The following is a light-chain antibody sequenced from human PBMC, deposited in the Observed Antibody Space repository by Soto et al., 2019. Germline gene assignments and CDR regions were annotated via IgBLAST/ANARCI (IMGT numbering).Light chain of an antibody. V-gene: IGKV3-15*01. CDR3: QQYKNWPPFT. CDR2: GAS. Sequence: EIVMTQSPATLSVSPGERATLSCRASQSISRRLAWYQQKPGQAPRLLIYGASTRATGIPARFSGSGSETEFTLTISSLQSEDLAVYYCQQYKNWPPFTFGQGTRLEIK. CDR1: QSISRR. J-gene: IGKJ5*01.